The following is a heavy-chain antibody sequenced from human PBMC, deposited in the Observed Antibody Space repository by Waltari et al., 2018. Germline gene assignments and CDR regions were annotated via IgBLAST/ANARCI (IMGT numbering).Heavy chain of an antibody. D-gene: IGHD2-15*01. J-gene: IGHJ3*02. V-gene: IGHV3-21*01. Sequence: EVQLVESGGGRVKPGGPLRLPCAASGSTFSTLSMVWLRQAPGKGLEWVSSISDNSNYIYYADSVKGRFTISRDNTRNSLYLQMNSLRAEDTALYFCARCGGGTCYQSGAFDIWGQGTTVTVSS. CDR3: ARCGGGTCYQSGAFDI. CDR2: ISDNSNYI. CDR1: GSTFSTLS.